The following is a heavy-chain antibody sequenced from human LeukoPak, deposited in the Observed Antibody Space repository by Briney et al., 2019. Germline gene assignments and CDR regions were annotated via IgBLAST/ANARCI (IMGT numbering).Heavy chain of an antibody. CDR2: ISAYNGNT. CDR1: GGTFSSYA. Sequence: GSSVKVSCKASGGTFSSYAISWVRQAPGQGLEWMGWISAYNGNTNYAQKLQGRVTMTTDTSTSTAYMELRSLRSDDTAVYYCARVIAPPHHYYYYYMDVWGKGTTVTVSS. D-gene: IGHD2/OR15-2a*01. CDR3: ARVIAPPHHYYYYYMDV. J-gene: IGHJ6*03. V-gene: IGHV1-18*01.